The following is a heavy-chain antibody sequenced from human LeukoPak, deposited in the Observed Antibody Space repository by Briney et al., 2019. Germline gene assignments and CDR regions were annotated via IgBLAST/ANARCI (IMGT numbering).Heavy chain of an antibody. CDR3: ARAGEIRAAAGNDY. CDR1: GGTFSSYA. CDR2: ISAYNGNT. J-gene: IGHJ4*02. Sequence: GASVKVSCKASGGTFSSYAISWVRQAPGQGLEWMGWISAYNGNTNYAQKLQGRVTMTTDTSTSTAYMELRSLRSDDTAVYYCARAGEIRAAAGNDYWGQGTLVTVSS. V-gene: IGHV1-18*01. D-gene: IGHD6-13*01.